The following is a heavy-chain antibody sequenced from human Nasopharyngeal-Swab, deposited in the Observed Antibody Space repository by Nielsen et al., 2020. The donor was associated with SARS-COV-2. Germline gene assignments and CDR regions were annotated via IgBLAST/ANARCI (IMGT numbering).Heavy chain of an antibody. CDR1: GYTFTSYG. CDR3: ARAQRWAARRDFDY. CDR2: ISAYNGNT. V-gene: IGHV1-18*04. Sequence: ASVQVSCKAPGYTFTSYGISWVRQAPGQGLEWMGWISAYNGNTNCAQKLQGRVTMTTDTSTSTAYMELRSLRSDDTAVYYCARAQRWAARRDFDYWGQGTLVTVSS. D-gene: IGHD6-6*01. J-gene: IGHJ4*02.